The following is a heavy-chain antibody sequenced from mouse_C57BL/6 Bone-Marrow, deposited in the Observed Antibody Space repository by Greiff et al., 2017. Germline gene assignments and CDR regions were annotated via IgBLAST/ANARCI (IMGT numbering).Heavy chain of an antibody. D-gene: IGHD1-1*01. J-gene: IGHJ2*01. CDR2: ISYDGSN. CDR3: ARRGPTRGYFDY. CDR1: GYSITSGYY. Sequence: EVKLEESGPGLVKPSQSLSLTCSVTGYSITSGYYWNWIRQFPGNKLEWMGYISYDGSNNYNPSLKNRISITRDTSKNQFFLKLNSVTTEDTATYYCARRGPTRGYFDYWGQGTTLTVSS. V-gene: IGHV3-6*01.